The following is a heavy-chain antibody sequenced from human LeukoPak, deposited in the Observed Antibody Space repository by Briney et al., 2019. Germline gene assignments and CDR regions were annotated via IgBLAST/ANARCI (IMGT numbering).Heavy chain of an antibody. CDR3: ARDRCSSTSCYSAFDI. V-gene: IGHV3-53*01. CDR2: IDRDGNT. Sequence: GGSLRLSCAASGFTVTINYVSWVRQAPGKGLEWVSLIDRDGNTYYGDSVKGRFTISRGNSKSTVYLQMNSLRADDTAVYYCARDRCSSTSCYSAFDIWGQGTMVTVSS. CDR1: GFTVTINY. D-gene: IGHD2-2*01. J-gene: IGHJ3*02.